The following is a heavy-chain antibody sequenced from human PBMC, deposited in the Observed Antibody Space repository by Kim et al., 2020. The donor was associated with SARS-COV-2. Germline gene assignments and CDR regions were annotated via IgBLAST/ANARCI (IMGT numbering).Heavy chain of an antibody. Sequence: GGSLRLSCAASGFTFGNYGIHWVRQAPGKGLECVAIISYDGSYKNYADSVKGRFTISRDNSKNSLYLQMNSLRTEDTAMYYCAKGLPVDAEDHYYYAMDVWGQGAPVTVSS. D-gene: IGHD2-2*01. V-gene: IGHV3-30*18. CDR2: ISYDGSYK. CDR3: AKGLPVDAEDHYYYAMDV. J-gene: IGHJ6*02. CDR1: GFTFGNYG.